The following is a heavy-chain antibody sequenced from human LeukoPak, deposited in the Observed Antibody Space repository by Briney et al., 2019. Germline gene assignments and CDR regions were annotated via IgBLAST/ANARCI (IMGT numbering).Heavy chain of an antibody. CDR1: GGSISSSSYY. CDR3: ARDGTILTGFTT. CDR2: IYYSGSI. V-gene: IGHV4-39*07. J-gene: IGHJ5*02. Sequence: PSETLSLTCTVSGGSISSSSYYWGWIRQPPGKGLEWIGSIYYSGSIYYNPSLKSRVTISVDTSKNQFSLKLSSVTAADTAVYYCARDGTILTGFTTWGQGTLVTVSS. D-gene: IGHD3-9*01.